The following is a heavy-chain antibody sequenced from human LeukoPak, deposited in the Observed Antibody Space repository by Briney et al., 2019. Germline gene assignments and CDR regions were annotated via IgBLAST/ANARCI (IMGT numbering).Heavy chain of an antibody. CDR3: ARRSGIAVAGAFDY. CDR1: GFTFSNYA. D-gene: IGHD6-19*01. V-gene: IGHV3-23*01. CDR2: ISGSGDST. J-gene: IGHJ4*02. Sequence: GGSLRLSCAASGFTFSNYAMRWVRQAPGKGLEWVSGISGSGDSTYYADSVKGRFTISRDNSKKTLYLQMNSLRAEDTAVYYCARRSGIAVAGAFDYWGQGTLVTVSS.